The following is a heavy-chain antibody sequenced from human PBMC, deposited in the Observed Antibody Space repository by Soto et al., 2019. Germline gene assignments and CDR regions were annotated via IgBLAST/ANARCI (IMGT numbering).Heavy chain of an antibody. J-gene: IGHJ3*02. D-gene: IGHD3-22*01. CDR3: AKPYYYDSSGYYYDYAFDI. CDR1: GGSFSGYY. V-gene: IGHV4-34*01. Sequence: SETLSLTCAVYGGSFSGYYWSWIRQPPGKGLEWIGEINHSGSTNYNPSLKSRVTISVDTSKNQFSLKLSSVTAADTAVYYCAKPYYYDSSGYYYDYAFDIWGQGTMVTVSS. CDR2: INHSGST.